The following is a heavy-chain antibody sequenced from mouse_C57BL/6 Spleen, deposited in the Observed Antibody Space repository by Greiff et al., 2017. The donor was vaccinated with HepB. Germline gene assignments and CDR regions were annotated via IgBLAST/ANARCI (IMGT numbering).Heavy chain of an antibody. CDR2: IDPSDSYT. J-gene: IGHJ4*01. D-gene: IGHD4-1*02. CDR1: GYTFTSYW. V-gene: IGHV1-69*01. Sequence: QVQLKESGAELVMPGASVKLSCKASGYTFTSYWMHWVKQRPGQGLEWIGEIDPSDSYTNYNHKFKGKSTLTVDKSSSTAYMQLSSLTSEDSAVYYGARGGSQLGRYAMDYWGQGTSVTVSS. CDR3: ARGGSQLGRYAMDY.